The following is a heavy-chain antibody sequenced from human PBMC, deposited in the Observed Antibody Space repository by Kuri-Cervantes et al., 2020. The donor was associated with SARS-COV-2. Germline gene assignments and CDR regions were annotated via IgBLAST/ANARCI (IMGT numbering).Heavy chain of an antibody. CDR3: ARVAGEGPIYYYYMDV. D-gene: IGHD2-21*01. Sequence: GESLKISCAASGFTFSSYAMHWVRQAPGKGLEWVAVISYDGSNKYYADSVKGRFTISRDNSKNTLYLQMNNLRGEDTAVYYCARVAGEGPIYYYYMDVWGKGTTVTVSS. CDR2: ISYDGSNK. CDR1: GFTFSSYA. J-gene: IGHJ6*03. V-gene: IGHV3-30-3*01.